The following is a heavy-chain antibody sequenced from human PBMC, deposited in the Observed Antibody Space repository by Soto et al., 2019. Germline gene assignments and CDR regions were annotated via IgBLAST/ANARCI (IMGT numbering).Heavy chain of an antibody. CDR2: IYHSGST. Sequence: SETLSLTCAVSGGSISSSNWWSWVRQPPGKGLEWIGEIYHSGSTNYNPSLKSRVTISVDKSKNQFSLKLSSVTAADTAVYYWARTGDYYDSGGIFDYGGRGTLVTVSS. CDR3: ARTGDYYDSGGIFDY. J-gene: IGHJ4*02. V-gene: IGHV4-4*02. D-gene: IGHD3-22*01. CDR1: GGSISSSNW.